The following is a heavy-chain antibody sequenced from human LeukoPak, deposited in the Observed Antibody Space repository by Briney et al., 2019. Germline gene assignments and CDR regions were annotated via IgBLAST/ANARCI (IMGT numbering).Heavy chain of an antibody. J-gene: IGHJ4*02. CDR2: IIPIFGTA. Sequence: ASVKVSCKASGGTFSSYAISWVRQAPGQGLERMGGIIPIFGTANYAQKFQGRVTITADESTSTAYMELSSLRSEDTAVYYCARSDGLVVGATTLPDYWGQGTLVTVSS. CDR3: ARSDGLVVGATTLPDY. CDR1: GGTFSSYA. V-gene: IGHV1-69*13. D-gene: IGHD1-26*01.